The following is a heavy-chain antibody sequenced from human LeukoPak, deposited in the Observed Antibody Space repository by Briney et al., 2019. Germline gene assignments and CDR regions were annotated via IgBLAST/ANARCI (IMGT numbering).Heavy chain of an antibody. J-gene: IGHJ3*02. CDR1: TDSFSSHY. Sequence: SETLSLTCAVSTDSFSSHYWTWIRQPPGKGLEWIGYISYIGSTNYNPSLKSRVTISIDTSKNQFSLKMSSVTAADTAVYYCARDVVTVTKGFDIWGQGTMVSVSS. CDR2: ISYIGST. D-gene: IGHD4-17*01. CDR3: ARDVVTVTKGFDI. V-gene: IGHV4-59*11.